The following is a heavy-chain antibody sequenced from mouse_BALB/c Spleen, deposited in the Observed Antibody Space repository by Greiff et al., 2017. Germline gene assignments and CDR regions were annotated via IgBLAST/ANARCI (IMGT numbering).Heavy chain of an antibody. CDR3: ARRGYDYDWFAY. CDR1: GYTFTSYW. D-gene: IGHD2-4*01. Sequence: QVQLKQSGAELAKPGASVKMSCKASGYTFTSYWMHWVKQRPGQGLEWIGYINPSTGYTEYNQKFKDKATLTADKSSSTAYMQLSSLTSEDSAVYYCARRGYDYDWFAYWGQGTLVTVSA. J-gene: IGHJ3*01. CDR2: INPSTGYT. V-gene: IGHV1-7*01.